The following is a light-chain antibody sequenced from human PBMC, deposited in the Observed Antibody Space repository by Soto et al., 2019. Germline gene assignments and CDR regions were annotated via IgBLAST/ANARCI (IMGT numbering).Light chain of an antibody. CDR1: QGIINY. V-gene: IGKV1-9*01. CDR2: AAS. J-gene: IGKJ4*01. CDR3: EQLNTYPLT. Sequence: DIQMTQSPAFLSASVGDRVTITCRASQGIINYLAWYQQKPGAAPKLLIYAASTLQSGVPSRFSGSGSGTEFTLTISSLQPEDFATYYCEQLNTYPLTFGGGTKVDIK.